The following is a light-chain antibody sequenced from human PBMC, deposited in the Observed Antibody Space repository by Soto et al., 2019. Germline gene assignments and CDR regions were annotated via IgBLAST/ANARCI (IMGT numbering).Light chain of an antibody. CDR1: QGISSF. CDR2: AAS. J-gene: IGKJ4*01. CDR3: QQLNSYSPRLI. Sequence: EIQWTQSPSFLSASAGDRVTITCRASQGISSFLAWYQQKPGRAPKLLIYAASTLQSGVPSRFSGSGSCTDFTLTITSLQPEDLATYYCQQLNSYSPRLIFGGGTKV. V-gene: IGKV1-9*01.